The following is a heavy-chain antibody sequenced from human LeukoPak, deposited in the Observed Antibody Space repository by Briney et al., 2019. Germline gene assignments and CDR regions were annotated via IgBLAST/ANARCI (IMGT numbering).Heavy chain of an antibody. J-gene: IGHJ4*02. CDR1: GFTFSIYA. D-gene: IGHD3-22*01. CDR3: AKDSSGYYSVSYYFDY. Sequence: GGSLRLSCAATGFTFSIYAMSWVRQAPGKGLEWVSGISGSGRSTYYADSVKGRFTISRDNSKNTLYLQMNSLRAEDTAVYYCAKDSSGYYSVSYYFDYWGQGTLVTVSS. CDR2: ISGSGRST. V-gene: IGHV3-23*01.